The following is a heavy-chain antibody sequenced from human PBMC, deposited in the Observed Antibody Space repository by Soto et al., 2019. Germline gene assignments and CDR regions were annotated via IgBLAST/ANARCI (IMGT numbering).Heavy chain of an antibody. D-gene: IGHD2-2*01. V-gene: IGHV4-34*01. CDR2: INHSGST. CDR1: GGSFSGYY. CDR3: GSLVPAATNWFDP. J-gene: IGHJ5*02. Sequence: SETLSPTCAVYGGSFSGYYWSWIRQPPGKGLEWIGEINHSGSTNYNPSLKSRVTISVDTSKNQFSLKLSSVTAADTAVYYCGSLVPAATNWFDPWGQGTLVTVSS.